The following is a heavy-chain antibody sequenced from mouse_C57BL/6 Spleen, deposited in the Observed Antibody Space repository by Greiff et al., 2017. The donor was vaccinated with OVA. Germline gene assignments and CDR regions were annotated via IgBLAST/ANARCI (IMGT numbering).Heavy chain of an antibody. CDR2: IWRGGST. Sequence: VKLQQSGPGLVQPSQSLSITCTVSGFSLTSYGVHWVRQSPGKGLEWLGVIWRGGSTDYNAAFMSRLSITKDNSKSQVFFKMNSLQADDTAIYYCANTYYGNYVGYFDVWGTGTTVTVSS. CDR1: GFSLTSYG. CDR3: ANTYYGNYVGYFDV. D-gene: IGHD2-10*01. V-gene: IGHV2-5*01. J-gene: IGHJ1*03.